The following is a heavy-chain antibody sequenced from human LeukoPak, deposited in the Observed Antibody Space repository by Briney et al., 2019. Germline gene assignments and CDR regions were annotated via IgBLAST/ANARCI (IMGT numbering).Heavy chain of an antibody. D-gene: IGHD6-19*01. V-gene: IGHV4-59*13. CDR3: AREGAGYSSGWYNYYCGMDV. CDR2: IYYSGST. J-gene: IGHJ6*02. CDR1: GGSISSYY. Sequence: SETLSLTCTVSGGSISSYYWSWIRQPPGKGLEWIGYIYYSGSTNYNPSLKSRVTISVDTSKNQFSLKLSSVTAADTAVYYCAREGAGYSSGWYNYYCGMDVWGQGTTVTVSS.